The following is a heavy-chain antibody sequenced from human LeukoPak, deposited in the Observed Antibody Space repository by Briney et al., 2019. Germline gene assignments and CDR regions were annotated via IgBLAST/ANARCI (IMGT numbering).Heavy chain of an antibody. V-gene: IGHV1-46*01. CDR2: INPSGGST. CDR3: ARAGGYCSGGSCYSNAFDI. D-gene: IGHD2-15*01. Sequence: GASVKVSCKASGYIFTSYNIYWVRQAPGQGLEWMGIINPSGGSTNYAQKFQGRVTMTRDTSTSTVYMELSSLRSEDTAVYYCARAGGYCSGGSCYSNAFDIWGQGTMVTVSS. J-gene: IGHJ3*02. CDR1: GYIFTSYN.